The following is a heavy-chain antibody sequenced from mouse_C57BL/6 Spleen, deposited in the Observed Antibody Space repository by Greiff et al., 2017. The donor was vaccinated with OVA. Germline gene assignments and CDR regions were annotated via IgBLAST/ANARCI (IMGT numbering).Heavy chain of an antibody. Sequence: VQLQQPGAELVRPGSSVKLSCKASGYTFTSYWMDWVKQRPGQGLEWIGNIYPSDSETHYNQKFKDKATLTVDKSSSTAYMQLSSLTSEDSAVYYCARWGNYLRDWYFDVWGTGTTVTVSS. J-gene: IGHJ1*03. CDR2: IYPSDSET. D-gene: IGHD1-1*01. V-gene: IGHV1-61*01. CDR1: GYTFTSYW. CDR3: ARWGNYLRDWYFDV.